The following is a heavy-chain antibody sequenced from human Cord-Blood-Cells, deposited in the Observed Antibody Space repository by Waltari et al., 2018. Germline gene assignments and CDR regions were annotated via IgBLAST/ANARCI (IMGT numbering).Heavy chain of an antibody. CDR1: GGSFSGYY. D-gene: IGHD1-26*01. CDR3: ASSWELQGNWFDP. CDR2: INHSGST. J-gene: IGHJ5*02. Sequence: QVQLQQCGAGLLTPSETLSLTCAVYGGSFSGYYSSWIRQPPGKGLEWIGEINHSGSTNYNPSLKSRVTISVDTSKNQFSLKLSSVTAADTAVYYCASSWELQGNWFDPWGQGTLVTISS. V-gene: IGHV4-34*01.